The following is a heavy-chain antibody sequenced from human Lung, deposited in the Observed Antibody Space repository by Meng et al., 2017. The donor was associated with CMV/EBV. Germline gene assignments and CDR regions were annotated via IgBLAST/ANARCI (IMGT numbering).Heavy chain of an antibody. CDR3: ARDSEEHCSGGSCTRFDL. CDR1: GFTFSRYT. J-gene: IGHJ4*01. D-gene: IGHD2-15*01. CDR2: ISSSNSYI. V-gene: IGHV3-21*01. Sequence: GESXKISCVASGFTFSRYTLSWVRQAPGKRLEWVSSISSSNSYIYYLDSVKGRFTISRDNARKSLYLQMNTLRADDTARYYCARDSEEHCSGGSCTRFDLWXQGTXVTVSS.